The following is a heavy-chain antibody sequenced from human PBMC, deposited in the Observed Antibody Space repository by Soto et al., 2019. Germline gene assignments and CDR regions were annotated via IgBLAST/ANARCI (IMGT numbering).Heavy chain of an antibody. D-gene: IGHD6-6*01. CDR1: GFTFRNFK. V-gene: IGHV3-48*03. J-gene: IGHJ4*02. CDR2: IGRSGETI. CDR3: ARDSRGGAARRPTFYY. Sequence: GGSRNRSCGVSGFTFRNFKMNWVRPTQGKGLEWLSYIGRSGETIYYADSVKGRFTISRDNAKSSLFLQMNGLRDEDTGIYYCARDSRGGAARRPTFYYWGRGTLVNGSS.